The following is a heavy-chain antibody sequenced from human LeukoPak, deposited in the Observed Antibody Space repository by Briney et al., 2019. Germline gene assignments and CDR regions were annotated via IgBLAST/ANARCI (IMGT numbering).Heavy chain of an antibody. J-gene: IGHJ4*02. V-gene: IGHV1-18*01. CDR1: GYTLTSYS. CDR2: ISGYNGDT. CDR3: ARKSPGQSSDY. D-gene: IGHD1-14*01. Sequence: ASVTVSCKDSGYTLTSYSISGVRQAPGQGLEWMGWISGYNGDTSYAQKLQGRVTMTTDTSTSTAYMELRSLRSDDTAVYYCARKSPGQSSDYSGQGTLVTVSS.